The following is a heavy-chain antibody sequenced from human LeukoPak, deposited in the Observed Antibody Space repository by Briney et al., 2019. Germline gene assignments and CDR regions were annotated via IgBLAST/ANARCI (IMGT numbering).Heavy chain of an antibody. V-gene: IGHV4-34*01. D-gene: IGHD2-2*01. Sequence: SETLSLTCAVSGGAFSNYFWTWIRQPLGKGLEWIAEINDSGSTNSNSSLRSRVAISLDTSKNQFSLRLTSVTAADTAVYYCARGQYCSTTTCYSARRYFDFWGQGTLVTVSS. J-gene: IGHJ4*02. CDR1: GGAFSNYF. CDR3: ARGQYCSTTTCYSARRYFDF. CDR2: INDSGST.